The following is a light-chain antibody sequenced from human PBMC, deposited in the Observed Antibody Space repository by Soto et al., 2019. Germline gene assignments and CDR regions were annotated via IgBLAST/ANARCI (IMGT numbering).Light chain of an antibody. CDR1: SCDVGGYNY. Sequence: QCVLTQPPSASGSPGQSVTISCTGTSCDVGGYNYVSWYQQHPGKAPKLMIYEVSKRPSGVPDRFSGSKSGNTASLTVSGLQAEDEADYYCSSYAGSLYVFGTGTKLTVL. J-gene: IGLJ1*01. CDR2: EVS. V-gene: IGLV2-8*01. CDR3: SSYAGSLYV.